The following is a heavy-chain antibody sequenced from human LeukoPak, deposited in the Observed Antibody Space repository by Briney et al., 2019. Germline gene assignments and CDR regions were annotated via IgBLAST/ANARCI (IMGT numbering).Heavy chain of an antibody. CDR1: GGTFSSYA. D-gene: IGHD3-10*01. Sequence: ASAKVSCKASGGTFSSYAISWVRQAPGQGLEWMGGIIPIFGTANYAQKFQGRVTITADESTSTAYMELSSLRSEDTAVYYCARESSGSYFPFDYWGQGTLVTVSS. V-gene: IGHV1-69*13. J-gene: IGHJ4*02. CDR3: ARESSGSYFPFDY. CDR2: IIPIFGTA.